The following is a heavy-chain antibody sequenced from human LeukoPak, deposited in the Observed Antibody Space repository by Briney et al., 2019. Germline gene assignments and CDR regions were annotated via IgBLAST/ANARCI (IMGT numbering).Heavy chain of an antibody. V-gene: IGHV3-21*01. CDR3: ARDRGYSYGLDY. CDR2: ISSSSSYI. Sequence: PGGSLRLSCAASGFTFDNYWMNWVRQAPGKGLEWVSSISSSSSYIYYADSVKGRFTISRDNAKNSLYLQMNSLRAEDTAVYYCARDRGYSYGLDYWGQGTLVTVSS. CDR1: GFTFDNYW. D-gene: IGHD5-18*01. J-gene: IGHJ4*02.